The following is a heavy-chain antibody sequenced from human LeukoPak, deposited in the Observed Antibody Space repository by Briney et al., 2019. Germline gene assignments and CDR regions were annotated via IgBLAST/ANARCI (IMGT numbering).Heavy chain of an antibody. D-gene: IGHD7-27*01. Sequence: SETLSLTCAVSSYSISSGYYWGWIRQPPGKGLEWIGSTYHSGNAYYNPSLKSRITISVDMSKNQFSLKLSSVTAADTAVYYCARHLLGSRGYFDYWGQGTLVTVSS. CDR3: ARHLLGSRGYFDY. CDR1: SYSISSGYY. CDR2: TYHSGNA. J-gene: IGHJ4*02. V-gene: IGHV4-38-2*01.